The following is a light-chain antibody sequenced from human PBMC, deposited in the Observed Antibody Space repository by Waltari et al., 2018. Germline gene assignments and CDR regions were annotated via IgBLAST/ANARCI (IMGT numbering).Light chain of an antibody. Sequence: DIRMTQSPSTLSASAGDRVIISCRASQSISKWLAWYKQKPGKAPKLLIYEASTLQSGVPSRFSGTGSGTDFALTIISLQPDDFATYYCQQYNSYSLLTFGGGTKVEIK. V-gene: IGKV1-5*03. J-gene: IGKJ4*01. CDR3: QQYNSYSLLT. CDR1: QSISKW. CDR2: EAS.